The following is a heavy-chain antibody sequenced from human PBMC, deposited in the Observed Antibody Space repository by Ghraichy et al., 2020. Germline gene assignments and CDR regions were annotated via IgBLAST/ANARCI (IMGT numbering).Heavy chain of an antibody. CDR3: ATTSGAAPMFDN. D-gene: IGHD6-25*01. CDR1: GFTFSTYA. CDR2: ISADGGST. J-gene: IGHJ4*02. Sequence: GESLNISCAASGFTFSTYAITWVRQAPGKGLEWVSSISADGGSTFYGDSVMGRFTISRDNSKNTLYLQMNSLRVEDTAVYYCATTSGAAPMFDNWGQGTLVTVSS. V-gene: IGHV3-23*01.